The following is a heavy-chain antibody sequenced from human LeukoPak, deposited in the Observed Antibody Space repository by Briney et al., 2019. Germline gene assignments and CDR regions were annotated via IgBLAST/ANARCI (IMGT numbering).Heavy chain of an antibody. V-gene: IGHV1-8*01. CDR2: MNPNSGNT. CDR1: GYTFTSYD. CDR3: ARDFEAVADEKGYDAFDI. Sequence: ASVKVSCKASGYTFTSYDINWVRQATGQGLEWMGWMNPNSGNTGYAQKFQGRVTMTRNTSISTAYMELSSLRSDDTAVYYCARDFEAVADEKGYDAFDIWGQGTMVTVSS. J-gene: IGHJ3*02. D-gene: IGHD6-19*01.